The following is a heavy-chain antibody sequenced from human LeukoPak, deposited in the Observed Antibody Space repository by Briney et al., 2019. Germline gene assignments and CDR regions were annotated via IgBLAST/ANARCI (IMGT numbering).Heavy chain of an antibody. CDR2: ISPDGDRE. CDR3: AKTWIHHRYFDY. Sequence: GGSLRLSCAASGLTFSSHWMSWVRQAPGQGLEWVANISPDGDRENYVDSVKGRFSISRDNAKNSLFLQMHSLRAEDTAVYYCAKTWIHHRYFDYWGQGTLVTVSS. V-gene: IGHV3-7*03. CDR1: GLTFSSHW. D-gene: IGHD5-18*01. J-gene: IGHJ4*02.